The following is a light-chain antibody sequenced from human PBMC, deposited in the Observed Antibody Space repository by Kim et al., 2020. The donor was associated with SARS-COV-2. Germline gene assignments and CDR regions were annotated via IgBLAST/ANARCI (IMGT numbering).Light chain of an antibody. CDR3: QVWDSSSDHRV. V-gene: IGLV3-21*04. CDR2: YDR. Sequence: PGKTTRVNCGGNNIGSKRVHWYQQKPGQAPVLVIHYDRDRPSGIPERFSGSNSGNTATLTISRVEAGDEADYYCQVWDSSSDHRVFGGGTQLTVL. J-gene: IGLJ3*02. CDR1: NIGSKR.